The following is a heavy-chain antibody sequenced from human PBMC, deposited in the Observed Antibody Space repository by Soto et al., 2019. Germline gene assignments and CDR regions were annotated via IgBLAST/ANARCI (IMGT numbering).Heavy chain of an antibody. D-gene: IGHD2-15*01. V-gene: IGHV4-31*03. Sequence: SETLSLTCTVSGGSISSGGYYWSWIRQHPGKGLEWIGYIYYSGSTYYNPSLKSRVTISVDTSKNQFSLKLSSVTAADTAVYYCARADCSGGSCLYYFDYWGQGTLVTVSS. CDR1: GGSISSGGYY. J-gene: IGHJ4*02. CDR3: ARADCSGGSCLYYFDY. CDR2: IYYSGST.